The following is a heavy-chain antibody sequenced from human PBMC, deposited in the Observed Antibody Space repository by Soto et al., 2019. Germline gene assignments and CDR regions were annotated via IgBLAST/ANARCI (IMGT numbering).Heavy chain of an antibody. CDR2: INHSGST. V-gene: IGHV4-34*01. J-gene: IGHJ6*02. CDR1: GGSFSGYY. CDR3: ARGGYYYDSSGYYTNPHYYYGMDV. D-gene: IGHD3-22*01. Sequence: TLSLTCAVYGGSFSGYYWSWIRQPPGKGLEWIGEINHSGSTNYNPSLKSRVTISVDTSKNQFSLKLSSVTAADTAVYYCARGGYYYDSSGYYTNPHYYYGMDVWGQGTTVTV.